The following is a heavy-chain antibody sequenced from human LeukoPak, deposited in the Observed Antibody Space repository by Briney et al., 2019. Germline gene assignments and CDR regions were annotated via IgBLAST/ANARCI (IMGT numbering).Heavy chain of an antibody. CDR2: ITRSNYI. V-gene: IGHV3-21*04. CDR1: GFTFSSYS. D-gene: IGHD6-19*01. Sequence: GGSLRLSCAASGFTFSSYSMNWVRQAPGKGLEWVSSITRSNYIYYADSVKGRFTISRDNSKNTLYLQLNSLRDEDTAVYYCAKDQGIAVTGVRDYWGQGTLVTVSS. J-gene: IGHJ4*02. CDR3: AKDQGIAVTGVRDY.